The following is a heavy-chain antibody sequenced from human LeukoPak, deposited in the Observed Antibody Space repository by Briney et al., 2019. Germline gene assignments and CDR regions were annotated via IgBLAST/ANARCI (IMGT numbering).Heavy chain of an antibody. V-gene: IGHV1-18*04. Sequence: ASVKVSCKASGYTFTSYYMHWVRQAPGQGLEWMGWISAYNGNTNYAQKLQGRVTMTTDTSTSTAYMELRSLRSDDTAVYYCARDQGYSYGYSAAYWGQGTLVTVSS. CDR1: GYTFTSYY. CDR3: ARDQGYSYGYSAAY. D-gene: IGHD5-18*01. J-gene: IGHJ4*02. CDR2: ISAYNGNT.